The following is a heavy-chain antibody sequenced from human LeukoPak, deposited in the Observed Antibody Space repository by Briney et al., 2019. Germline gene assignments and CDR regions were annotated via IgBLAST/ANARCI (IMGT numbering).Heavy chain of an antibody. CDR2: IYWNDDK. V-gene: IGHV2-5*01. CDR3: AHKNADTTVVPDS. CDR1: GFPLATSGLG. Sequence: SGPTLVKPTHTLTLTQTLSGFPLATSGLGVGWIRQPPGKALEWLALIYWNDDKTYSPSLKSRRTITKDTSKNQVVLTMTNMDPVYTCTYFCAHKNADTTVVPDSWGQGTLVIVSS. J-gene: IGHJ4*02. D-gene: IGHD5-18*01.